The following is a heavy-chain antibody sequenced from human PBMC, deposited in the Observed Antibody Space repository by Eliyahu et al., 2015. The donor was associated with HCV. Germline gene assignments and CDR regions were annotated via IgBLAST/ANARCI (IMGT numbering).Heavy chain of an antibody. J-gene: IGHJ4*02. D-gene: IGHD5-24*01. CDR3: ATSEMAAT. CDR1: GFTFXTYT. Sequence: EVQLVESGGGLVKPGRSLXLXCAXSGFTFXTYTMNWVXQAPGKGLXWVSSIGSSSSFIYYADSVKGRFTISRDNAKNSLYLQMNSLTAEDMAVYYCATSEMAATWGQGTLVTVSS. V-gene: IGHV3-21*01. CDR2: IGSSSSFI.